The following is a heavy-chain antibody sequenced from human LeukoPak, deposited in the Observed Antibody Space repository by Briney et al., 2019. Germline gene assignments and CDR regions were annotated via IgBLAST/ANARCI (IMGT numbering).Heavy chain of an antibody. CDR2: ISYDGSNK. Sequence: GGSLRLSCAASGFTFSSYGMHWVRQAPGKGLEWVAVISYDGSNKYYADSVKGRFTISRDNSKNTLYLQMNSLRAEDTAVYYCAKGYYYDSSGDDAFDIWGQGTMVTVSS. V-gene: IGHV3-30*18. D-gene: IGHD3-22*01. J-gene: IGHJ3*02. CDR3: AKGYYYDSSGDDAFDI. CDR1: GFTFSSYG.